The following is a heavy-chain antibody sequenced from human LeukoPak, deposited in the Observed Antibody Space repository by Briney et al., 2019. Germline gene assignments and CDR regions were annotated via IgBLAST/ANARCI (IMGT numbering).Heavy chain of an antibody. V-gene: IGHV3-30*03. J-gene: IGHJ6*02. D-gene: IGHD2-15*01. Sequence: GGSLRLSCAASGFTFSSYGMHWFRQAPGKGLEWVAVISYDGSNKYYADSVKGRFTISRDNSKNTLYLQMNSLRAEDTAVYYCARPYCSGGSCYAHYYYYGMDVWGQGTTVTVSS. CDR2: ISYDGSNK. CDR3: ARPYCSGGSCYAHYYYYGMDV. CDR1: GFTFSSYG.